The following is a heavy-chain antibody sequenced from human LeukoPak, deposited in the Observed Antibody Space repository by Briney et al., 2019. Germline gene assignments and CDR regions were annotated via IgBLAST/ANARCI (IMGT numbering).Heavy chain of an antibody. CDR2: INPSGGST. CDR3: AREAVLAAAGTNWFDP. D-gene: IGHD6-13*01. CDR1: GYSFTSYY. J-gene: IGHJ5*02. Sequence: GASVKVCCKASGYSFTSYYMHWVRQAPGQGLEWMGIINPSGGSTSYAQKFQGRVTMTRDTSTSTVYMELSSLRSEDTAVYYCAREAVLAAAGTNWFDPWGQGTLVTVSS. V-gene: IGHV1-46*01.